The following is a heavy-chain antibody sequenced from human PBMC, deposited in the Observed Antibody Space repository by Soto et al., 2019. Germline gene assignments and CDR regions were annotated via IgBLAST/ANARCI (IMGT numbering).Heavy chain of an antibody. J-gene: IGHJ5*02. CDR3: ARGGSNDYIWGSHRQNWFDP. D-gene: IGHD3-16*02. Sequence: EVQLVESGGGLVQPGGSLRLSCAASGFTVSSNYMSWVRQAPGKGLEWVSVIYSGGSTYYADSVKGRFTISRDNSKNTLYLQMNSLRAEDTAVYYCARGGSNDYIWGSHRQNWFDPWGQGTLVTVSS. CDR2: IYSGGST. V-gene: IGHV3-66*01. CDR1: GFTVSSNY.